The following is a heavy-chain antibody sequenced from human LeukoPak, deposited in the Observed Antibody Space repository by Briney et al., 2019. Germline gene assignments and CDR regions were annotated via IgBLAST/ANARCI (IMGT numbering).Heavy chain of an antibody. J-gene: IGHJ4*02. CDR2: INSNSGVA. CDR1: GYTFTGYY. Sequence: GASVKVSCKASGYTFTGYYMHWVRQAPGQGLEWMGSINSNSGVANFAQKFQGRVTLTRDTSITTAYMELSRLRSDDTAVYYCARGPLPCKYWGQGTLLTVSS. V-gene: IGHV1-2*02. CDR3: ARGPLPCKY.